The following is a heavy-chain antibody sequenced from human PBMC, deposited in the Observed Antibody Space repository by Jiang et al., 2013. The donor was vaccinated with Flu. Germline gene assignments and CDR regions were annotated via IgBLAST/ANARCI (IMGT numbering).Heavy chain of an antibody. D-gene: IGHD1-26*01. CDR1: GYTFTGHY. CDR2: IHPHVGDT. CDR3: AREPSGGTYYSDY. V-gene: IGHV1-2*02. J-gene: IGHJ4*02. Sequence: SVKVSCKASGYTFTGHYVHWLRQAPGQGLEWMGWIHPHVGDTDYAQNLRGRVTMTRDTSLSTAYMELSRLTSDDTAVYYCAREPSGGTYYSDYWGQGTLVTVSS.